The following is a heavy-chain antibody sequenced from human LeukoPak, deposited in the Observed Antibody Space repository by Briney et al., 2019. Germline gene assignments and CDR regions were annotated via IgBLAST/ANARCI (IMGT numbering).Heavy chain of an antibody. V-gene: IGHV3-74*01. CDR3: ARVRGESPRWFDP. Sequence: GRSLRLSCAAPGFTFSSYWMHWVRQAPGKGLVWVSRINSDGSSTSYADSVKGRFTISRDNAKNTLYLQMNSLRAEDTAVYYCARVRGESPRWFDPWGQGTLVTVSS. CDR2: INSDGSST. J-gene: IGHJ5*02. D-gene: IGHD3-10*01. CDR1: GFTFSSYW.